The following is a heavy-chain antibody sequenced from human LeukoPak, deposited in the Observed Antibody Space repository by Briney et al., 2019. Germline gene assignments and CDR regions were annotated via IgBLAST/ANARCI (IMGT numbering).Heavy chain of an antibody. CDR3: ARAGTFYVWGSYRYPYFDY. CDR1: GGSISSSSYY. CDR2: IYYSGST. J-gene: IGHJ4*02. V-gene: IGHV4-39*07. D-gene: IGHD3-16*02. Sequence: PSETLSLTCTVSGGSISSSSYYWGWLRQPPGKGLEWIGSIYYSGSTNYNPSLKSRVTISVDASKNQFSLKLSSVTAADTAVYYCARAGTFYVWGSYRYPYFDYWGQGTLVTVSS.